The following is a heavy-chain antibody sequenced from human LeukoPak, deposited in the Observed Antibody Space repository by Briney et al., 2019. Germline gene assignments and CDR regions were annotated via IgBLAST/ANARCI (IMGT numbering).Heavy chain of an antibody. V-gene: IGHV3-15*01. Sequence: PGGSLRLSCAASGFTFSNAWMSWVRQAPGKGLEWVGRIKSKTDGGTTDYAAPVKGRFTISRDDSKNTLYLQMNSLKTEDTAVYYCTTSGTDYVWGRYRLFDYWGQGTLVTVSS. D-gene: IGHD3-16*02. CDR2: IKSKTDGGTT. CDR1: GFTFSNAW. CDR3: TTSGTDYVWGRYRLFDY. J-gene: IGHJ4*02.